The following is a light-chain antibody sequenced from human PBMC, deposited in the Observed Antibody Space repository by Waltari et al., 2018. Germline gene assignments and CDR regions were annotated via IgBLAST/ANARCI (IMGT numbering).Light chain of an antibody. CDR1: SSDVGGYNY. V-gene: IGLV2-8*01. CDR3: TSYAGNSNTYV. J-gene: IGLJ1*01. Sequence: QSALTQPPPASGSPGQSVTISCTGTSSDVGGYNYVSWYQQHPGKAPKLMIYEVNERPSGVPDRFSGSKSGNTASLTVSGLQPEDDADYYCTSYAGNSNTYVFGTGTKVTVL. CDR2: EVN.